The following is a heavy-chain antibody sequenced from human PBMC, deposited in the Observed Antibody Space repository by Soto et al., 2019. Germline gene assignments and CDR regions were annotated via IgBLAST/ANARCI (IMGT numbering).Heavy chain of an antibody. Sequence: ETLSLTSIVAGCSISSFYWTWIRQPPGKGLEWIGYIHDSGSTNYNPALESRVSISVDPSKNELSLKLSSVTAEDTPMYYCARVVRDSWSGFQTNNWLDSWGQGTLVTVSS. CDR1: GCSISSFY. J-gene: IGHJ5*01. CDR3: ARVVRDSWSGFQTNNWLDS. D-gene: IGHD3-3*01. V-gene: IGHV4-59*01. CDR2: IHDSGST.